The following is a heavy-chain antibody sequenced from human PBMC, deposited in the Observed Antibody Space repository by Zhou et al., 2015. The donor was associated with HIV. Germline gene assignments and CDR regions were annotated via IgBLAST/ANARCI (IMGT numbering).Heavy chain of an antibody. Sequence: QVQLVQSGAEVKKPGASVKVSCKASGYTFTSYYMHWVRQAPGQGLEWMGGIIPIFGTANYAQKFQGRVTITADESTSTAYMELSSLRSEDTAVYYCARGNRKFIVVGFDYWGQGTLVTVSS. CDR3: ARGNRKFIVVGFDY. J-gene: IGHJ4*02. CDR2: IIPIFGTA. V-gene: IGHV1-69*01. CDR1: GYTFTSYY. D-gene: IGHD2-15*01.